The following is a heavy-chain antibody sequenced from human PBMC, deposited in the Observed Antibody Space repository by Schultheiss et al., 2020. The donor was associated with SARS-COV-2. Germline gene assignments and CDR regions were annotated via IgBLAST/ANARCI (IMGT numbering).Heavy chain of an antibody. V-gene: IGHV4-30-4*01. CDR1: GGSISSGDYY. CDR2: IYYSGST. D-gene: IGHD2-15*01. CDR3: AREVVGAYFDY. Sequence: SETLSLTCTVSGGSISSGDYYWSWIRQPPGKGLEWIGYIYYSGSTYYNPSLKSRVTISVDTSKNQFSLKLSSVTAADTAVYYCAREVVGAYFDYWGQGTLVTVSS. J-gene: IGHJ4*02.